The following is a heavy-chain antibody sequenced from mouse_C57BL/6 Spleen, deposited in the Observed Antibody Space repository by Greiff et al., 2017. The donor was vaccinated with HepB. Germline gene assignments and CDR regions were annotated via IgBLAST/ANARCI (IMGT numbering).Heavy chain of an antibody. CDR1: GYTFTSYW. Sequence: QVQLQQSGTELVKPGASVKLSCKASGYTFTSYWMHWVKQRPGQGLEWIGNINPSNGGTNYNEKFKSKATLTVDKSSSTAYMQLSSLTSEDSAVYYCARKENSNYGAWFAYWGQGTLVTVSA. D-gene: IGHD2-5*01. V-gene: IGHV1-53*01. CDR2: INPSNGGT. CDR3: ARKENSNYGAWFAY. J-gene: IGHJ3*01.